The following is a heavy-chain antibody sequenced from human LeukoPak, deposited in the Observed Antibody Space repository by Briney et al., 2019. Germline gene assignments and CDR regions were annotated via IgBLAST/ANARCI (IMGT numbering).Heavy chain of an antibody. D-gene: IGHD2-2*01. CDR3: ARDGGYCSSTSCPNYYYYMDV. Sequence: GASVKVSCKASGYTFTGYYMHWVRQAPGQGLEWMGWINPNSGGTNYAQKFQGRVTMTRDTSISTAYMELSRLRSDDTAVYYCARDGGYCSSTSCPNYYYYMDVWGKGTTVTVSS. CDR1: GYTFTGYY. CDR2: INPNSGGT. V-gene: IGHV1-2*02. J-gene: IGHJ6*03.